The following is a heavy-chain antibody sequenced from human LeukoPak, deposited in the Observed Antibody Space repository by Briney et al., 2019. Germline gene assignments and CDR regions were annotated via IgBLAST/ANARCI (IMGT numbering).Heavy chain of an antibody. CDR2: INPNSGGT. V-gene: IGHV1-2*02. J-gene: IGHJ4*02. D-gene: IGHD3-22*01. CDR1: GYTFTVYY. CDR3: VRFRYDSSGYYF. Sequence: ASVKVSCMASGYTFTVYYMHWVRQAPGQGLEWMGWINPNSGGTNYAQKFQGRVTMTRDTSISTAYMKLSRLRSDDTAVYYCVRFRYDSSGYYFWGQGTLVTVSS.